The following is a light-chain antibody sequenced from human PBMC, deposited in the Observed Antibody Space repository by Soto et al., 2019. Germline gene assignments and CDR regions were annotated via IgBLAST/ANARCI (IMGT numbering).Light chain of an antibody. CDR1: PSDVGGYNC. CDR2: DVT. Sequence: QSVLTQPRSVSGSPGQSVTISCTGTPSDVGGYNCVSWYQQHPGKAPQLIIYDVTQRPSGVPDRFSGSKSGNTASLSISWLQAEDEADYYCCSHSASYTFVFGTGTKVTVL. J-gene: IGLJ1*01. CDR3: CSHSASYTFV. V-gene: IGLV2-11*01.